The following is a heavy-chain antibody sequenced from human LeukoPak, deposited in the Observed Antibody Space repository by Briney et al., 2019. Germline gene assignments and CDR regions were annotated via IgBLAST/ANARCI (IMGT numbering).Heavy chain of an antibody. Sequence: GGSLRLSCAASGFAVSSNYMSWVRQAPGKGPEWVSVIYSGGSTYYADSVKGRFTISRDNSKNTLYLQMNSLRAEDTAVYYCARGYYDFWSGYPSYYYYYGMDVWGQGTTVTVSS. J-gene: IGHJ6*02. V-gene: IGHV3-53*01. CDR2: IYSGGST. CDR1: GFAVSSNY. CDR3: ARGYYDFWSGYPSYYYYYGMDV. D-gene: IGHD3-3*01.